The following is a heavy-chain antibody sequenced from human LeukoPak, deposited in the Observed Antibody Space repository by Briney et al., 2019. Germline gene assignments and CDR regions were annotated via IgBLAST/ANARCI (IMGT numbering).Heavy chain of an antibody. D-gene: IGHD6-13*01. CDR3: ARDHSSSSEDY. Sequence: SETLSLTCTVAGYSISSGYYWAWIRQPPGKGLEWIGSIFHTGSTYHNPSLKSRVTISVDTSKNQFSLKLNSVTAADTAVYYCARDHSSSSEDYWGQGTLVTVSS. J-gene: IGHJ4*02. CDR1: GYSISSGYY. V-gene: IGHV4-38-2*02. CDR2: IFHTGST.